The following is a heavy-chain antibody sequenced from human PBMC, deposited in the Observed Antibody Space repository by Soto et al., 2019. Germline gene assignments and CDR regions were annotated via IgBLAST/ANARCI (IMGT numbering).Heavy chain of an antibody. V-gene: IGHV4-34*01. CDR2: INHSGST. CDR3: ARLLRYCSGGSCYSGFDY. CDR1: GGSFSGYY. Sequence: SETLSLTCAVYGGSFSGYYWSWIRQPPGKGLEWIGEINHSGSTNYNPYLKSRVTISVETSKNQLSLKLSSVTAADTAVYYSARLLRYCSGGSCYSGFDYWGQGTLVTVSS. D-gene: IGHD2-15*01. J-gene: IGHJ4*02.